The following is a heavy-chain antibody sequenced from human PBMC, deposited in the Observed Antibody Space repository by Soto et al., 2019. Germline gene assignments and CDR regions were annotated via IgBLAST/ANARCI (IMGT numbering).Heavy chain of an antibody. CDR3: ARGTAYYYDSSGISLGY. CDR2: IYYSGST. D-gene: IGHD3-22*01. V-gene: IGHV4-30-4*01. J-gene: IGHJ4*02. Sequence: QVQLQESGPGLVKPSQTLSLTCTVSGGSISSGDYYWTWIRQPPGKGLEWIGFIYYSGSTYYNPSLKSRVTISVDPSKNQFSLKLSSVTAADTAVYYCARGTAYYYDSSGISLGYWGQGTLVTVSS. CDR1: GGSISSGDYY.